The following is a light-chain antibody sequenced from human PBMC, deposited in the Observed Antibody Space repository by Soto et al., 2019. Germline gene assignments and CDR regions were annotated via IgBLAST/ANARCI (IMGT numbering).Light chain of an antibody. V-gene: IGLV2-23*02. CDR2: EVS. Sequence: LTQPASVSGSPGQSFTISCTGTSSDVGSYNLVSWYQQHPGKAPKLMIYEVSKRPSGVSNRFSGSKSGNTASLTISGLQAEEEADYYCCSYASSITYYVTATGPKVTDL. CDR3: CSYASSITYYV. J-gene: IGLJ1*01. CDR1: SSDVGSYNL.